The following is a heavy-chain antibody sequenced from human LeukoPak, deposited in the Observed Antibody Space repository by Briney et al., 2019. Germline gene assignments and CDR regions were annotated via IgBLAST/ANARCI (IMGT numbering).Heavy chain of an antibody. V-gene: IGHV4-34*01. CDR1: GGSFSGYY. CDR2: INHSGST. CDR3: AGSSGWYVYFQH. D-gene: IGHD6-19*01. J-gene: IGHJ1*01. Sequence: SETLSLTCAVYGGSFSGYYWSWIRQPPGKGLEWIGEINHSGSTYYNPSLKSRVTISVDTSKNQFSLKLSSVTAADTAVYSCAGSSGWYVYFQHWGQGTLVTVSS.